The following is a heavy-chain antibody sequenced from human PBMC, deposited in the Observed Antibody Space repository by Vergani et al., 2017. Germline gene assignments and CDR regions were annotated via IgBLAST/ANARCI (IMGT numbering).Heavy chain of an antibody. Sequence: QVQLVQSGAEVKKPGASVKVSCTASGYTFTSYAMHWVRQAPGQRLEWMGWINTGNGNTKYSQKFQGRVTITRDTSASTADMGLGSLGSEDTAVYYCARDSRAESMDVWGQGTTVTVSS. V-gene: IGHV1-3*04. D-gene: IGHD2-21*01. J-gene: IGHJ6*02. CDR2: INTGNGNT. CDR1: GYTFTSYA. CDR3: ARDSRAESMDV.